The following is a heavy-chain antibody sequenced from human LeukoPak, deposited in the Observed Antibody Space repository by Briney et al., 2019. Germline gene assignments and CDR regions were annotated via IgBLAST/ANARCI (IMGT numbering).Heavy chain of an antibody. J-gene: IGHJ4*02. CDR1: GYTFTSYG. Sequence: ASVKVSCKASGYTFTSYGISWVRQAPGQGLEWMGWISAYNGNTNYAQKLQGRVTMTTDTSTSTAYMELRSLRSDDTAVYYCARDGPYYDFWSGYYTDPKTDYWGQGTLVTVSS. CDR3: ARDGPYYDFWSGYYTDPKTDY. V-gene: IGHV1-18*01. D-gene: IGHD3-3*01. CDR2: ISAYNGNT.